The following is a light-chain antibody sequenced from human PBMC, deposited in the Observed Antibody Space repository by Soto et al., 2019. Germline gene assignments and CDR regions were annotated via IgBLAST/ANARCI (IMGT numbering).Light chain of an antibody. CDR2: DAS. CDR3: QHYKTYPWT. Sequence: DIQMTQSPSTLSGSVGDRVTITCRASQTISDWLAWYQQKPGKAPKLLIFDASSLESGVPSRFTGSGSGTEFTLTISSLQPDDFATYYCQHYKTYPWTFGQGTKVDI. V-gene: IGKV1-5*01. CDR1: QTISDW. J-gene: IGKJ1*01.